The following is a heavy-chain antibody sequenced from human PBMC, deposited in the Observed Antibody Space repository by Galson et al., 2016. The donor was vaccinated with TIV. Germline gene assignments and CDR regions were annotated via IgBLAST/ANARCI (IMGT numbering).Heavy chain of an antibody. J-gene: IGHJ3*01. Sequence: PALVKPTQTLTLTCSFSGFSLTTTGVGVGWIRQPPGKALEWLAIIYWDDSKRYSPSLRSRLTIIKDTSKNQVLLTMTNMDPMDRGTYFCARKRAAGRPDAFDFWGQGTVVSVSS. CDR1: GFSLTTTGVG. CDR3: ARKRAAGRPDAFDF. D-gene: IGHD6-6*01. CDR2: IYWDDSK. V-gene: IGHV2-5*02.